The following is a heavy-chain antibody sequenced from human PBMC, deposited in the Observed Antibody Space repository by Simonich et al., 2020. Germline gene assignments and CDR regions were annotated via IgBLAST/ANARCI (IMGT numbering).Heavy chain of an antibody. V-gene: IGHV2-26*02. D-gene: IGHD3-9*01. Sequence: QVTLKESGPVLVKPTETLTLTCPVSGFSLSNARMGVSWIRHPPGKALEWLAHIFSNDEKSYNTSLKSRLTISKDTSKSQVVLTMTNMDPVDTATYYCARDYDILTGYYTFDYWGQGTLVTVSS. CDR1: GFSLSNARMG. CDR3: ARDYDILTGYYTFDY. CDR2: IFSNDEK. J-gene: IGHJ4*02.